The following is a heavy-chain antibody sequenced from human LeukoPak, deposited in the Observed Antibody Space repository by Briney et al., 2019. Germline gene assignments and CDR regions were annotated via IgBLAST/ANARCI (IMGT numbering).Heavy chain of an antibody. CDR2: ISYDGSNK. Sequence: ERSLRLSCAASGFTFSSYGMHWVRQAPGKGLEWVAVISYDGSNKYYADSVKGRFTISRDNSKNTLYLQMNSLRAEDTAVYYCAKDYGSGSYPNWFDPWGQGTLVTVSP. V-gene: IGHV3-30*18. CDR1: GFTFSSYG. J-gene: IGHJ5*02. D-gene: IGHD3-10*01. CDR3: AKDYGSGSYPNWFDP.